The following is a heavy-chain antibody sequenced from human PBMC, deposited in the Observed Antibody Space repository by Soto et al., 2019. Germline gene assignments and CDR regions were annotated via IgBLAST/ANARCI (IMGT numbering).Heavy chain of an antibody. V-gene: IGHV1-69*02. D-gene: IGHD3-16*01. J-gene: IGHJ4*02. Sequence: QVQLVQSGAEVKKPGSSVKVSCKASGGTFSSYTISWVRQAPGQGLEWMERIIPILDIADYTQKFQGRVTITAEKSTSTAYMELSSLRSEDTAVYYCARGVGGPGDYWGQGTLVTVSS. CDR3: ARGVGGPGDY. CDR1: GGTFSSYT. CDR2: IIPILDIA.